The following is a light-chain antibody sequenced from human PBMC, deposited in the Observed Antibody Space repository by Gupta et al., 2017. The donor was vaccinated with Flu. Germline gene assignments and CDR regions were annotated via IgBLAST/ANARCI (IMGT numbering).Light chain of an antibody. CDR3: MQGTHWPRA. J-gene: IGKJ1*01. CDR2: KVS. V-gene: IGKV2-30*01. Sequence: DVVVTQSSLSLPATLGPPASIPCRSCQRRLYSYRNTDLHWYHQRPGQSPRRLISKVSERDSGVPDRFSGCGSGTDFTLKSRRVEADEVCVCYGMQGTHWPRAFGQGTKVEI. CDR1: QRRLYSYRNTD.